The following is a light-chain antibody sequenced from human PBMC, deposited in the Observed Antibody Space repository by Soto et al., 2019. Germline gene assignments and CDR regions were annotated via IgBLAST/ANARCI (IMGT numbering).Light chain of an antibody. CDR1: KIGSKS. V-gene: IGLV3-21*02. J-gene: IGLJ2*01. Sequence: SYELTQPPSVSVAPGXTXXXXXXXXKIGSKSVHWYQQKPGQAPVLVVYDDSDRPSGIPERFSGSNSGNTATLTISRVEAGDEADYYCQVWDSSSAVVFGGGTKLTVL. CDR3: QVWDSSSAVV. CDR2: DDS.